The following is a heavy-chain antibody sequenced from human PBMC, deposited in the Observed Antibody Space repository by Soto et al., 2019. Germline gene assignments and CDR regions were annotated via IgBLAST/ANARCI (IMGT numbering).Heavy chain of an antibody. Sequence: QVQLVQSGAEVKKPGASVKLSCKASGYTFTNYYMHWVRQAPGQGLEWMGKINPSGGSTSNPQKFKGRVTMTRDTFSSTVYREIGSLRSEDTAVYYCGSEVGAVGYDYWGRGSLVTVSS. CDR1: GYTFTNYY. CDR3: GSEVGAVGYDY. J-gene: IGHJ4*02. D-gene: IGHD6-13*01. CDR2: INPSGGST. V-gene: IGHV1-46*01.